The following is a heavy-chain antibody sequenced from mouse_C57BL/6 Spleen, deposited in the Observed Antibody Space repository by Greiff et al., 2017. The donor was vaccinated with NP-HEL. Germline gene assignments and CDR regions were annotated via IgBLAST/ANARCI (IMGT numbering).Heavy chain of an antibody. CDR1: GYTFTSYW. D-gene: IGHD2-1*01. J-gene: IGHJ2*01. Sequence: QVQLKQPGAELVMPGASVKLSCKASGYTFTSYWRHWVKQRPGQGLAWIGEIDPSDSYTNYNQKFKGKSTLTVDKSSSTAYMQLSSLTSEDSAVYYCARGVYYGKGYFDYWGQGTTLTVSS. V-gene: IGHV1-69*01. CDR3: ARGVYYGKGYFDY. CDR2: IDPSDSYT.